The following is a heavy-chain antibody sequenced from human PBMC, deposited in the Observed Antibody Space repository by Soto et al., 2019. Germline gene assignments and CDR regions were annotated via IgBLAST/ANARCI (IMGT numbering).Heavy chain of an antibody. Sequence: PGGSLRLSCAASGFTFSSYGMHWVRQAPGKGLEWVAVISYDGSNKYYADSVKGRFTISRDNSKNTLYLQMNSLRAEDTAVYYCARVYYYDSSGGSTFDPWGQGTLVTVSS. V-gene: IGHV3-30*03. CDR1: GFTFSSYG. CDR2: ISYDGSNK. CDR3: ARVYYYDSSGGSTFDP. J-gene: IGHJ5*02. D-gene: IGHD3-22*01.